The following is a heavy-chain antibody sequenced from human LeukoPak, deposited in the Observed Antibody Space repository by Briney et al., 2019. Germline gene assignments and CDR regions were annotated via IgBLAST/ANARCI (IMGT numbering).Heavy chain of an antibody. CDR3: ARGGTMVRESFDY. CDR2: ISAYNGNT. D-gene: IGHD3-10*01. CDR1: GYTFTSYG. J-gene: IGHJ4*02. V-gene: IGHV1-18*01. Sequence: GASVKVSCKASGYTFTSYGISWVRQAPGQGLEWMGWISAYNGNTNYAQKLQGRVTMTRDTSTGTVYMELSSLRSEDTAVYYCARGGTMVRESFDYWGQGTLVTVSS.